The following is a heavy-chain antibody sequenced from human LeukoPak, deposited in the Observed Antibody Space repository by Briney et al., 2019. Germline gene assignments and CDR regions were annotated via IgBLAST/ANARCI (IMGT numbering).Heavy chain of an antibody. CDR3: ICKYYYDSSGYYSDDY. CDR2: IYYSGST. CDR1: GGSISSSSYY. V-gene: IGHV4-39*01. Sequence: SETLSLTCTVSGGSISSSSYYWGWIRQPPGKGLEWIGSIYYSGSTYYNPSLKSRVTISVDTSKNQFSLKLSSVTAADMAVYYCICKYYYDSSGYYSDDYWGQGTLVTVSS. J-gene: IGHJ4*02. D-gene: IGHD3-22*01.